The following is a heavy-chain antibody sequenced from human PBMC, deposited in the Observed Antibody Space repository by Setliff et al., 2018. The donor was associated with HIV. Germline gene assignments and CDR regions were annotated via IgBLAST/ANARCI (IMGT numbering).Heavy chain of an antibody. V-gene: IGHV1-18*01. CDR2: INAYNGDT. CDR1: GHTFSDYG. J-gene: IGHJ4*02. Sequence: ASVKVSCKASGHTFSDYGISWMRQAPGQGFEWLGWINAYNGDTNYAPKFQGRVTMTRDKPTSTAYMELRSLRPDDTAMYYCGRDRGWDRRYFEYWGQGSLVTVSS. D-gene: IGHD1-26*01. CDR3: GRDRGWDRRYFEY.